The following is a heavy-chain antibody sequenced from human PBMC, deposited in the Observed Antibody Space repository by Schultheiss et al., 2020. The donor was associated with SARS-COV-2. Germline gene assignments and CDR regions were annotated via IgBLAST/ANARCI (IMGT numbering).Heavy chain of an antibody. V-gene: IGHV4-59*01. Sequence: SETLSLTCTVSGGSISSYYWSWIRQPPGKGLEWIGYIYYSGSTNYNPSLKSRVTISVDTSKNQFSLKLSSVTAADTAVYYCAREVPGTTYLMYWGQGTLVTVSS. CDR1: GGSISSYY. J-gene: IGHJ4*02. D-gene: IGHD1-7*01. CDR3: AREVPGTTYLMY. CDR2: IYYSGST.